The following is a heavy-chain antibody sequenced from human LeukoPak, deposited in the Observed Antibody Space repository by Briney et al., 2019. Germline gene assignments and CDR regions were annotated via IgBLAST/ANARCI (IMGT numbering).Heavy chain of an antibody. CDR3: AKDAIFGVVLYDY. CDR2: ISGSGGST. D-gene: IGHD3-3*01. V-gene: IGHV3-23*01. J-gene: IGHJ4*02. Sequence: FTFXSYAXXXVRQAPXKGLXXXXAISGSGGSTYYADTVKGRFTISRDNSKNTLYLQMNSLRAEDTAVYYCAKDAIFGVVLYDYWGQGTLVTVSS. CDR1: FTFXSYA.